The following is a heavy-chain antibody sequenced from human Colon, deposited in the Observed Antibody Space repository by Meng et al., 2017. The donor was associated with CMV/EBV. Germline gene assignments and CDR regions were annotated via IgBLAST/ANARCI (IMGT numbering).Heavy chain of an antibody. V-gene: IGHV3-30*02. J-gene: IGHJ4*02. CDR2: IGSDGSIK. D-gene: IGHD4-11*01. CDR1: GLTFNGYG. Sequence: GESLKISCAASGLTFNGYGLHWVRQAPGKGLEWVAFIGSDGSIKRYSDSVKGRFNISRDNSKNTLWLQMHSLRLEDTALYYCAREGFSNFDNWGQGTLVTVSS. CDR3: AREGFSNFDN.